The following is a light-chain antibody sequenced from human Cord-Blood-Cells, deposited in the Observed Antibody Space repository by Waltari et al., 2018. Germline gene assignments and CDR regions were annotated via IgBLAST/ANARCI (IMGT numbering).Light chain of an antibody. Sequence: NFMLTQPHSVSESPGKTVTISCTRSSGSIASKYVQWYHQRPGSAPTTVIYEDNQRPSGVPDRFSGSIDSSSNSASLTISGLKTEDEADYYCQSYDSSNQVFGGGTKLTVL. CDR3: QSYDSSNQV. CDR1: SGSIASKY. J-gene: IGLJ3*02. CDR2: EDN. V-gene: IGLV6-57*03.